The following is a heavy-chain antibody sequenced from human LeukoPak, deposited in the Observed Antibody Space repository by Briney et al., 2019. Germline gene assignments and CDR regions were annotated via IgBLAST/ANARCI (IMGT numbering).Heavy chain of an antibody. J-gene: IGHJ4*02. Sequence: SETLSLTCAVYGGSFSGYYWSWIRQPPGEGLEWIGEINHSGSTNYNPSLKSRVTISVDTSKNQFSLKLSSVTAADTAVYYCARGLGYRSSWYYFDYWGQGTLVTVSS. D-gene: IGHD6-13*01. V-gene: IGHV4-34*01. CDR3: ARGLGYRSSWYYFDY. CDR1: GGSFSGYY. CDR2: INHSGST.